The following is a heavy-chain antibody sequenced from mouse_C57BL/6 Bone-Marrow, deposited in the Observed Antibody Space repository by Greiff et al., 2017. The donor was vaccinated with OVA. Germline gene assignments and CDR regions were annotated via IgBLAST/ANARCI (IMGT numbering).Heavy chain of an antibody. V-gene: IGHV1-69*01. J-gene: IGHJ2*01. Sequence: QVQLQQPGAELVMPGASVKLSCKASGYTFTSYWMHWVKQRPGQGLEWIGEIDPSDSYTNYNQKFKGKSTLTVDKSSSTAYMQLSSLTSEDSAVYYCARAGGYDFDYWGRGTTLTVSS. CDR2: IDPSDSYT. D-gene: IGHD2-2*01. CDR3: ARAGGYDFDY. CDR1: GYTFTSYW.